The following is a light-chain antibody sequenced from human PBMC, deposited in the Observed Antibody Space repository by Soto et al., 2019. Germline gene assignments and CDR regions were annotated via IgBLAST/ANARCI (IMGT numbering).Light chain of an antibody. J-gene: IGKJ5*01. CDR2: GAS. CDR1: QSVSSR. Sequence: EVVLTQSPGTLSLSPGERATLSCRASQSVSSRLAWYQQKSGQAPRLLISGASSRATGIPARFSGSGSGTDFTLIISRLEPEDFALYYCQHYGGPPITFGQGTRLEIK. V-gene: IGKV3-20*01. CDR3: QHYGGPPIT.